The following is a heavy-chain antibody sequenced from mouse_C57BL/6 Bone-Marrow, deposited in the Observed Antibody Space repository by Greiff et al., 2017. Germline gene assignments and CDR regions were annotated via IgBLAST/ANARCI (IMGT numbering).Heavy chain of an antibody. CDR2: ISYDGSN. CDR3: ARHYGSSWYWYFDV. V-gene: IGHV3-6*01. D-gene: IGHD1-1*01. Sequence: VQLKESGPGLVKPSQSLSLTCSVTGYSITSGYYWNWIRQFPGNKLEWMGYISYDGSNNYNPSLKNRISITRDTSKNQFFLKLNSVTTEDTATYYCARHYGSSWYWYFDVWGTGTTVTVSS. J-gene: IGHJ1*03. CDR1: GYSITSGYY.